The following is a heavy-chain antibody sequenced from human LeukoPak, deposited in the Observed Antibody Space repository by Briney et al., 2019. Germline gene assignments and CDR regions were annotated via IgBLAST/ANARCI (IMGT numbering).Heavy chain of an antibody. CDR1: GFTFSDYA. CDR2: SGGSGGST. V-gene: IGHV3-23*01. D-gene: IGHD5-12*01. Sequence: DPGGSLRLSCAASGFTFSDYAMSWVRQAPGKGLEWVSASGGSGGSTYYADSVKGRFTISRDNSKNTLYLQMNSLRAEDTALYYCAKLQHTGYDLARGFDYWGQGTLVTVSS. J-gene: IGHJ4*02. CDR3: AKLQHTGYDLARGFDY.